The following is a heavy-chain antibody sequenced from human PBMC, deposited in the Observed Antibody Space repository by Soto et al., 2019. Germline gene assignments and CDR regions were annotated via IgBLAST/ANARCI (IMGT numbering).Heavy chain of an antibody. Sequence: PGGSLRLSFAASGFTFRIFAMSWVRQAPGKGLEWVSTISSSGASTYYAYSVKGRFTISRDDSKNTVYLQMNGLSAEETAVYYCAKDVRMRDARYAFHXWGQGTLVTVSX. CDR3: AKDVRMRDARYAFHX. D-gene: IGHD3-16*01. J-gene: IGHJ4*02. CDR1: GFTFRIFA. V-gene: IGHV3-23*01. CDR2: ISSSGAST.